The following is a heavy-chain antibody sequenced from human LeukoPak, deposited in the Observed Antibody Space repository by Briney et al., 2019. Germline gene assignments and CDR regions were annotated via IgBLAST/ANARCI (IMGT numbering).Heavy chain of an antibody. V-gene: IGHV3-7*03. CDR1: GFTFSSYW. J-gene: IGHJ4*02. D-gene: IGHD6-19*01. Sequence: TGGSLRLSCAASGFTFSSYWMSWVRQAPGKGLEWVANIKQDGSEKYYVDSVKGRFTISRDNAKNSLYLQMNSLRAEDTAVYYCAADQVFSRGRYHFDYWGQGTLVTVSS. CDR3: AADQVFSRGRYHFDY. CDR2: IKQDGSEK.